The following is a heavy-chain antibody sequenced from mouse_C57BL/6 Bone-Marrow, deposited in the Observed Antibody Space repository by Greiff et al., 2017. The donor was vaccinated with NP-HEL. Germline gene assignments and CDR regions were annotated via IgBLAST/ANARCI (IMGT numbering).Heavy chain of an antibody. CDR1: GYAFSSSW. Sequence: VQLQQSGPELVKPGASVKISCKASGYAFSSSWMHWVKQRPGKGIEWIGRIYPGDGDTNYNGKFKGKATLTADKSSSTAYMKLSSLTSEDSAVFFYARMKVMVATDWYIDVWGTGTTVTVSS. J-gene: IGHJ1*03. CDR3: ARMKVMVATDWYIDV. V-gene: IGHV1-82*01. CDR2: IYPGDGDT. D-gene: IGHD1-1*02.